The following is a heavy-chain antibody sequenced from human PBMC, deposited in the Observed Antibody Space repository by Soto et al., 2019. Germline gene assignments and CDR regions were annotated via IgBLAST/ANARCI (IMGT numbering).Heavy chain of an antibody. CDR1: GGSISSGDYY. CDR2: IYYSGGT. D-gene: IGHD3-22*01. V-gene: IGHV4-30-4*01. Sequence: PSETLSLTCTVSGGSISSGDYYWSWIRQPPGKGLEWIGYIYYSGGTYYNPSLKSRVTISVDTCKNQFSLKLSSVTAADTAVYYCARDPGYDSSYGPQYSYATHVRGPGT. CDR3: ARDPGYDSSYGPQYSYATHV. J-gene: IGHJ6*02.